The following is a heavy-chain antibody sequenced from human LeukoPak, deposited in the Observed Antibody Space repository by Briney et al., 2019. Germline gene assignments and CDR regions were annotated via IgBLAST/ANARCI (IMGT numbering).Heavy chain of an antibody. V-gene: IGHV3-53*01. J-gene: IGHJ3*01. CDR2: IYRGGDT. D-gene: IGHD3-10*01. Sequence: GGPLRLSCTASGFSNSSNYMSWVPEAPGKGLEGVSVIYRGGDTYYADSVEGRFTISRDNSEDTLYLQMNSLRAEDTALYYCAREPLWFGEPYAFDVWGQGTMVIVSS. CDR3: AREPLWFGEPYAFDV. CDR1: GFSNSSNY.